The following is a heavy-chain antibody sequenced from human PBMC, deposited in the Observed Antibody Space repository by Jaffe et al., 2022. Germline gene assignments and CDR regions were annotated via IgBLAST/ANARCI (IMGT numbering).Heavy chain of an antibody. D-gene: IGHD3-10*01. J-gene: IGHJ3*02. CDR1: GGSISSSNW. Sequence: QVQLQESGPGLVKPSGTLSLTCAVSGGSISSSNWWSWIRQPPGKGLEWIGEIYHSGSTNYNPSLKSRVTISVDKSKNQFSLKLSSVTAADTAVYYCARNSLRDVLLWFGDLSGGLLAFDIWGQGTMVTVSS. CDR2: IYHSGST. CDR3: ARNSLRDVLLWFGDLSGGLLAFDI. V-gene: IGHV4-4*02.